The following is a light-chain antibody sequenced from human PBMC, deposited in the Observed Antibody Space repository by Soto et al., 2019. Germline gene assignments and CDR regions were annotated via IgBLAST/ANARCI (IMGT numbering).Light chain of an antibody. V-gene: IGLV1-51*01. CDR3: GSWDSSLSAYV. J-gene: IGLJ1*01. CDR1: MSKIVANS. Sequence: QCLLTHPPSVSAAPGQQFTIAFWGSMSKIVANSVSWYQQLPATAPKRLIYDDNKRPSGIPDRFSGSKSGTSATLGITGFQTGDEVDYYCGSWDSSLSAYVFGTGPKVTVL. CDR2: DDN.